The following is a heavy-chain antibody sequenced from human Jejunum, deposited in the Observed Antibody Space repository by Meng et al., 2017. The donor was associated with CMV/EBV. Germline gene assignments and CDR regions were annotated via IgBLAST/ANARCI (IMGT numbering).Heavy chain of an antibody. CDR2: ITWNGGNT. Sequence: FDDYAMHWVRQVPGKGLEWVSLITWNGGNTDYAGSVKGRFIISRDNSKSSLYLQMNSLRPEDTAFYYCAKGSFYYGSGSYWYFDDWGQGSLVTVSS. D-gene: IGHD3-10*01. CDR3: AKGSFYYGSGSYWYFDD. J-gene: IGHJ4*02. CDR1: FDDYA. V-gene: IGHV3-43D*03.